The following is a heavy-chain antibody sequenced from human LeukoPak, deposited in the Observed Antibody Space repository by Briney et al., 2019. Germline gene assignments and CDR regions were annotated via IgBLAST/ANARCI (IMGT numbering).Heavy chain of an antibody. CDR1: GYTFTGYY. J-gene: IGHJ6*03. CDR3: AGGCYVTRGYYYYYMDV. V-gene: IGHV1-2*02. CDR2: INPNSGGT. D-gene: IGHD2-2*01. Sequence: GASVKVSCKASGYTFTGYYMHWVRQAPGQGLEWMGWINPNSGGTNYAQKFQGRVTMTRDTSISTAYMELSRLRSDDTAVYYCAGGCYVTRGYYYYYMDVWGKGTTVTVSS.